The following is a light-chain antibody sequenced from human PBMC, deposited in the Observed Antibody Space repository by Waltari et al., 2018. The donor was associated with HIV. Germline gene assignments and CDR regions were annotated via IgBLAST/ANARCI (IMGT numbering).Light chain of an antibody. CDR3: YSTDTTGYERV. J-gene: IGLJ3*02. CDR2: DDN. V-gene: IGLV3-10*01. Sequence: SYELTQPPSVSVSPGQTATITCSGDALPQRNASWYQQRSGQAPVLVMYDDNKRPSGIPERFSGSTSGTTATLTVSRAQVDDEADYYCYSTDTTGYERVFGGGTKLTVL. CDR1: ALPQRN.